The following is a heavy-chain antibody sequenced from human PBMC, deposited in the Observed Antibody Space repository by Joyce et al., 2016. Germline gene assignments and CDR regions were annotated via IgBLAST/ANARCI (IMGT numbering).Heavy chain of an antibody. V-gene: IGHV5-51*01. D-gene: IGHD3-22*01. Sequence: EVQLVQSGVEVKKPGESLKISCKGSGYTFPNYWIAWVRQMPGKGLEWMGICEPRYSDTKYSPSFEGQVTFSAEKSINTAYLQWSSLKASDTATYFCARLGPYYFDHDQAFDIWGQGTVVIVSS. J-gene: IGHJ3*02. CDR3: ARLGPYYFDHDQAFDI. CDR2: CEPRYSDT. CDR1: GYTFPNYW.